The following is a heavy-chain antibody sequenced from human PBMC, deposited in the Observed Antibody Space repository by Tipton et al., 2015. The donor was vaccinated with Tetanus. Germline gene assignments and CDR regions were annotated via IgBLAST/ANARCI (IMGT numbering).Heavy chain of an antibody. J-gene: IGHJ4*02. CDR3: ASLPQIWFGDLFVY. Sequence: TLSLTCAVSGGSISGDNWGSWVSQPPGKGLGWVGEVYHSGSTTYTPSLKSRATISVDRSKNQLSLKLTSVTAADTAVYYCASLPQIWFGDLFVYWGQGVLVTVSS. V-gene: IGHV4-4*02. CDR2: VYHSGST. CDR1: GGSISGDNW. D-gene: IGHD3-10*01.